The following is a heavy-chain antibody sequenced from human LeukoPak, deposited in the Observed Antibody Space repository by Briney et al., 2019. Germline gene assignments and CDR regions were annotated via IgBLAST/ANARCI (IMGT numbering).Heavy chain of an antibody. J-gene: IGHJ6*03. CDR1: GYTFAGYY. CDR3: ARGQSPGIGAYYMDV. CDR2: MNPNSGNT. D-gene: IGHD3-10*01. V-gene: IGHV1-8*03. Sequence: ASVKVSCKASGYTFAGYYMHWVRQAPGQGLEWMGWMNPNSGNTGYAQKFQGRVTITRNTSISTAYMELSSLRSEDTAVYYCARGQSPGIGAYYMDVWGKGTTVTVSS.